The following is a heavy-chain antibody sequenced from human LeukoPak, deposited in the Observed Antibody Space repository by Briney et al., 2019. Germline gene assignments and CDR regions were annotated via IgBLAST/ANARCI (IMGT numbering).Heavy chain of an antibody. CDR1: GGSISNYY. J-gene: IGHJ4*02. D-gene: IGHD3-10*01. CDR2: IYYNGES. V-gene: IGHV4-59*01. Sequence: ETLSLTCTVSGGSISNYYWSWIRQSPGKGLEWIGYIYYNGESNYNPSLKSRVTISVDTSKNQFALRLTSVSAADTAVYYCARDRGVMGFDSWGQGTLVTVSS. CDR3: ARDRGVMGFDS.